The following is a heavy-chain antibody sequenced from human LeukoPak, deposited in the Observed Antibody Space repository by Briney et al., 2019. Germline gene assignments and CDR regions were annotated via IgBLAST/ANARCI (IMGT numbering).Heavy chain of an antibody. D-gene: IGHD2-2*02. J-gene: IGHJ5*02. CDR1: GYSFTSYW. Sequence: GESLKISCKGSGYSFTSYWIGWVRQMPGKGLEWMGIIYPGDPDTRYTPSFQGQVTISADKSISTAYLQWSSLKTSHTAMYYCARDLGYCSSTSCSTVNWFDPWGQGTLVTVSS. CDR2: IYPGDPDT. CDR3: ARDLGYCSSTSCSTVNWFDP. V-gene: IGHV5-51*01.